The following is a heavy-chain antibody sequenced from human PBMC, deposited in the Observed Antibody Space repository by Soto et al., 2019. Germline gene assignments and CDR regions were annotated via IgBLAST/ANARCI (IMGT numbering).Heavy chain of an antibody. CDR2: ISGSDDST. CDR3: AKRSSSSTFDY. CDR1: GFTFSSYA. J-gene: IGHJ4*02. V-gene: IGHV3-23*01. D-gene: IGHD6-6*01. Sequence: GESLKSSCSASGFTFSSYAMSWVRQAPGKGLEWVSVISGSDDSTYYADSVKGRFTISRDNSKNTLYLQMNSLRAEDTAVYYCAKRSSSSTFDYWGQGTLVTVS.